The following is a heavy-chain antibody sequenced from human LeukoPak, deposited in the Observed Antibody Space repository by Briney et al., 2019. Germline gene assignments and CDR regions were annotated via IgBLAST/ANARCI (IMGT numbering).Heavy chain of an antibody. CDR1: GGSISSSSYY. V-gene: IGHV4-39*02. Sequence: SETLSLTCTVSGGSISSSSYYWGWIRQPPGKGLEWIGSIYYSGSTYYNPSLKSRVTISVDTSKNQFSLKLSSVTAADTAVYYCARDTPYYGSGFDYWGQGTLVTVSS. D-gene: IGHD3-10*01. CDR2: IYYSGST. CDR3: ARDTPYYGSGFDY. J-gene: IGHJ4*02.